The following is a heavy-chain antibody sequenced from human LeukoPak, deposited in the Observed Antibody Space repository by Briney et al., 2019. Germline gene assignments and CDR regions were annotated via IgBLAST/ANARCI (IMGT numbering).Heavy chain of an antibody. D-gene: IGHD6-13*01. CDR3: ARESSGIAATDKIDY. CDR1: GFTFSSYA. CDR2: ISGSGGST. Sequence: PGGSLRLSCAASGFTFSSYAMSWVRQAPGKGLEWVSAISGSGGSTYYADSVKGRFTISRDDAKESLYLQMNSLRAEDTAIYYCARESSGIAATDKIDYWGQGALVTVSS. V-gene: IGHV3-23*01. J-gene: IGHJ4*02.